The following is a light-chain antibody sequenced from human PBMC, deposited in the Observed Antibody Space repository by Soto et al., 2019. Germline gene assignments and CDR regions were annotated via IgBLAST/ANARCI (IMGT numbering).Light chain of an antibody. CDR1: SNDVGGYNL. J-gene: IGLJ3*02. V-gene: IGLV2-23*02. CDR3: CSHVGGSSQQWV. CDR2: EVN. Sequence: QSALTQPASVSGSPGQSITISCTGTSNDVGGYNLVSWFQQHPGKAPKLMISEVNKRPSGVSNRFSGSKSANTASLTIYGLQPEDEADYYCCSHVGGSSQQWVFGGGTKLTVL.